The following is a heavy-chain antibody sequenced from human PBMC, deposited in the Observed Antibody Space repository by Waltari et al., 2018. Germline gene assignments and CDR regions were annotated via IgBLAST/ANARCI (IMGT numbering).Heavy chain of an antibody. CDR3: TSSEWELLLDNWFDP. V-gene: IGHV3-73*02. Sequence: EVQLVESGGGLVQPGGSLKLSCAASGFTFGGSAMPWVRPASGKGLEWVGRIRSKANSYATAYAASVKGRFTISRDDSKNTAYLQMNSLKTEDTAVYYCTSSEWELLLDNWFDPWGQGTLVTVSS. D-gene: IGHD1-26*01. CDR2: IRSKANSYAT. CDR1: GFTFGGSA. J-gene: IGHJ5*02.